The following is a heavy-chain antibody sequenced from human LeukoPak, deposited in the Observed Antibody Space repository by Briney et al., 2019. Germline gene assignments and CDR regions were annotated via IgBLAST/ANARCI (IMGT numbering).Heavy chain of an antibody. D-gene: IGHD3-10*01. J-gene: IGHJ4*02. CDR1: GFTFSSYG. CDR3: AKDLGGEGGSGFPGY. V-gene: IGHV3-33*06. Sequence: GGSVRLSCAASGFTFSSYGMHWVRQAPGKGLEWVAGIWYVVSNKYYADLVKGRFTISRDNSKSTVYLQMKSLRAEDTAVYYCAKDLGGEGGSGFPGYWGQGTLLTVSS. CDR2: IWYVVSNK.